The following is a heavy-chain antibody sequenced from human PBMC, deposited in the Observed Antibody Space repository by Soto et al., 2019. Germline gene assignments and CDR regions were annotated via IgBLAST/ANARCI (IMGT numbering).Heavy chain of an antibody. V-gene: IGHV4-59*01. J-gene: IGHJ5*02. CDR1: GGSISSYY. Sequence: SETLSLTCTVSGGSISSYYWSWIRQPPGKGLEWIGYIYYSGSTNYNPSLKSRVTISVDTSKNQFSLKLSSVTAADTAVYYCARGKVAFWFDPWGQGTLVTVSS. CDR3: ARGKVAFWFDP. CDR2: IYYSGST.